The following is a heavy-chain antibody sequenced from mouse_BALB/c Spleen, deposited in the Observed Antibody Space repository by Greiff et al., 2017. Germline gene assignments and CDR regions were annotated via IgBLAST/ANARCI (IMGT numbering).Heavy chain of an antibody. D-gene: IGHD1-2*01. CDR3: ARSATGHYYAMDY. CDR2: ISSGSSTI. J-gene: IGHJ4*01. V-gene: IGHV5-17*02. CDR1: GFTFSSFG. Sequence: EVNLVESGGGLVQPGGSRKLSCAASGFTFSSFGMHWVRQAPEKGLEWVAYISSGSSTIYYADTVKGRFTISRDNPKNTLFLQMTSLRSEDTAMYYCARSATGHYYAMDYWGQGTSVTVSS.